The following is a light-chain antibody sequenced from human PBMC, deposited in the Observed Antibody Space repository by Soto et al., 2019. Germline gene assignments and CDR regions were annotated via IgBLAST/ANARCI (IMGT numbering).Light chain of an antibody. CDR2: GAS. J-gene: IGKJ5*01. Sequence: EIVLTQSPGTLSWSPGESATLSCRARQNLKFNSLAWYQQKPGQAPRLLIHGASNRATDIPDRVSGSGSGADLNITISRLENEDFAVYECQQRSNWSITFGQGTRLEIK. CDR3: QQRSNWSIT. CDR1: QNLKFNS. V-gene: IGKV3D-20*02.